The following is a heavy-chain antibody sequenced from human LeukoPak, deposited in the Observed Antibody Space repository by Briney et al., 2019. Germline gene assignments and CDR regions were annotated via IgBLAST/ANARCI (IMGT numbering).Heavy chain of an antibody. CDR1: GGSISSGGYY. D-gene: IGHD3-22*01. CDR2: IYCRDST. J-gene: IGHJ3*02. CDR3: ARDNYYDTSAYALHI. V-gene: IGHV4-31*03. Sequence: SETLSLTCTVSGGSISSGGYYWSWIRQHPGKGLEWIGHIYCRDSTYYNPSLKSRVTISADTSKNQFSLELSSVTAADTAVYYCARDNYYDTSAYALHIWGQGTMVTVSS.